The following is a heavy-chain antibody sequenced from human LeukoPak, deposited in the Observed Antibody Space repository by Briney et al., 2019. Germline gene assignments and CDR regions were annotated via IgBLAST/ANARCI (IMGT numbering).Heavy chain of an antibody. Sequence: AGGSLRFSCSASGFTFSSYAMHWVRQAPGKGLEYVSAISSNGGSTYHADSVKGRFTISRDNSKNTLYLQMSSLRTEDTAVYYCVKDQYSYRFAPDYWGQGTLVTVSS. V-gene: IGHV3-64D*09. CDR2: ISSNGGST. CDR3: VKDQYSYRFAPDY. J-gene: IGHJ4*02. CDR1: GFTFSSYA. D-gene: IGHD5-18*01.